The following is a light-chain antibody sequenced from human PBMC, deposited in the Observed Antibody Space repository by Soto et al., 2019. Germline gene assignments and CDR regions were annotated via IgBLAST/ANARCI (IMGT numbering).Light chain of an antibody. Sequence: DIQMTQSPSTLSASVGDRVTITCRASESISSWLAWYQQKPGKAPKLLIYRASTLKSGVPSRFSGGGSGTEFTLTISSLQPDDFATYYCQHYNSYSEAFGQGPRWIS. V-gene: IGKV1-5*03. CDR3: QHYNSYSEA. CDR1: ESISSW. CDR2: RAS. J-gene: IGKJ1*01.